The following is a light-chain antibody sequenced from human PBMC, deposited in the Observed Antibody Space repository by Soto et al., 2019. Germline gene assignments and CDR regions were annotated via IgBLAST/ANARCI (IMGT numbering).Light chain of an antibody. Sequence: DIQMTQSPSSLSASVGDRVTITCRASQSISSYLNWYQQKPGKAPKLLIYAASSLQSGVPSRFSGSGSGTDFTLTISSLQPEDFATYYCQQANSFPLTFGGETKVDI. V-gene: IGKV1-39*01. CDR1: QSISSY. CDR2: AAS. J-gene: IGKJ4*01. CDR3: QQANSFPLT.